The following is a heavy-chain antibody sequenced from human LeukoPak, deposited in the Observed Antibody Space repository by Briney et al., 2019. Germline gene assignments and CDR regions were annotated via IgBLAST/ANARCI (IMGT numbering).Heavy chain of an antibody. CDR1: GGTFSSYA. J-gene: IGHJ3*02. D-gene: IGHD2-2*02. CDR2: IIPIFGTA. CDR3: ARDRGYCSSTSCYTWVDAFDI. V-gene: IGHV1-69*01. Sequence: ASVKVSCKASGGTFSSYAISWVRQSPGQGLEWMGGIIPIFGTANYAQKFQGRVTITADESTSTAYMELSSLRSEDTAVYYCARDRGYCSSTSCYTWVDAFDIWGQGTMVTVSS.